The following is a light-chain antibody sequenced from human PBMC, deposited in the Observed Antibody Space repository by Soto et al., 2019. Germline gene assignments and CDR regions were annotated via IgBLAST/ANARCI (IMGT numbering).Light chain of an antibody. CDR3: LLYYSGTRV. CDR1: TGAVTSVHY. J-gene: IGLJ2*01. CDR2: ETA. Sequence: AVVTQEPSLTVSPGGTVTLTCGSSTGAVTSVHYPYWFQQKPGQAPRTLIYETASKQSWTPARFSGSLRGGKAALTLSGAQPEDEAEYYCLLYYSGTRVFGGGTKVTVL. V-gene: IGLV7-46*01.